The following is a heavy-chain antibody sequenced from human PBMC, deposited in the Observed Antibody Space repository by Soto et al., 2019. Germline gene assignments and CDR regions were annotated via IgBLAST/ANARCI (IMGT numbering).Heavy chain of an antibody. CDR2: IYYSGST. D-gene: IGHD3-9*01. CDR3: ARHYDILTGYYRAPGYFDY. V-gene: IGHV4-59*08. Sequence: PSETLSLTCTVSGGSISSYYWSWIRQPPGKGLEWIGYIYYSGSTNYNPSLKSRVTISVDTSKNQFSLKLSSVTAADTAVYYCARHYDILTGYYRAPGYFDYWGQGTLVTVSS. J-gene: IGHJ4*02. CDR1: GGSISSYY.